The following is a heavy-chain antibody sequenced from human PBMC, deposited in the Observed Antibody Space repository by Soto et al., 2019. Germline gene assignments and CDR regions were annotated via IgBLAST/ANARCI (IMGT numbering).Heavy chain of an antibody. J-gene: IGHJ4*02. D-gene: IGHD2-2*01. CDR1: GFSLSTRDVG. CDR3: AHCRGGVASF. V-gene: IGHV2-5*02. Sequence: QITLTESGPTLVKPTQTLTLTCTFSGFSLSTRDVGVGWIRQPPGEALEWLGVVYWDDDKTYSPSLKSRLTITKDTSKNQVVLRMTKMDPVDTATYYCAHCRGGVASFWGQGTLVTVSS. CDR2: VYWDDDK.